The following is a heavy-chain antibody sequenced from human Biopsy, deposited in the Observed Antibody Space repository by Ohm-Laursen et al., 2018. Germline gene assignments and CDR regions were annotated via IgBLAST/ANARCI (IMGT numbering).Heavy chain of an antibody. CDR1: GGSISNNNYY. D-gene: IGHD3-22*01. Sequence: SDTLSLTCTVSGGSISNNNYYWGWIRQPPGKGLEWIVSIFYRGSTHYKPSLKSRVNISVDTSKNQFSLKLNSVTAADTAVYYCARDYDTSGYYYVSWGQGTLVTVSS. CDR2: IFYRGST. CDR3: ARDYDTSGYYYVS. J-gene: IGHJ5*02. V-gene: IGHV4-39*01.